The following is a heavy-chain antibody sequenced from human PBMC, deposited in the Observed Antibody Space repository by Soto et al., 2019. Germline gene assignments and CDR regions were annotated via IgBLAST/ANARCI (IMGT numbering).Heavy chain of an antibody. CDR3: ATDIPRAFPAHYFES. Sequence: PSETLSLTCAVYGGSFSGYYWTWIRQPPGTGLEWIGEINHSGSTNYNPSLKSRVTISVDTSKNQLSLRLTSVTAADTAIYYCATDIPRAFPAHYFESWGQGTLVTVSS. CDR2: INHSGST. J-gene: IGHJ4*02. D-gene: IGHD3-16*01. CDR1: GGSFSGYY. V-gene: IGHV4-34*01.